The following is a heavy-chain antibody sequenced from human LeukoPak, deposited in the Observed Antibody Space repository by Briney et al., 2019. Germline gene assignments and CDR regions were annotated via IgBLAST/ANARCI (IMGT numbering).Heavy chain of an antibody. V-gene: IGHV3-23*01. J-gene: IGHJ6*02. Sequence: GGPLTLSCVASEFTLSNYAMNWLRRAPGKGLEWVSTISSGGGDTYIADSVKGRFTISRDNSKYTLYLQMNRLRADDTAVYYCAKAEGATLYYYGVDVWGQGTTVTVSS. CDR1: EFTLSNYA. CDR2: ISSGGGDT. CDR3: AKAEGATLYYYGVDV.